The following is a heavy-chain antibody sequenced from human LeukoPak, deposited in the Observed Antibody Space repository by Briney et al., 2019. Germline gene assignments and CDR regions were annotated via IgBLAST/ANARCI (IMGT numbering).Heavy chain of an antibody. D-gene: IGHD2/OR15-2a*01. CDR3: TRNSYYYMDV. CDR2: INPRDVST. V-gene: IGHV1-46*01. J-gene: IGHJ6*03. Sequence: ASVKVSCKASGYTFTNYYIHWVRQAPGQGLEWMGIINPRDVSTSYAPKFQGRVTMTRDMSTSTVYMELSRLRSDDTALYYCTRNSYYYMDVWGKGTTVTVSS. CDR1: GYTFTNYY.